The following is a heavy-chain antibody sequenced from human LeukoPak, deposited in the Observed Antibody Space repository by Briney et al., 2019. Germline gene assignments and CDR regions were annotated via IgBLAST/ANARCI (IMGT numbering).Heavy chain of an antibody. Sequence: SETLSLTCTVSGGSISSSSYYWGWIRQPPGKGLEWIGSTYYSGSTYYNPSLKSRVTISVDTSKNQFSLKPSSVTAADTAVYYCARDGAVAGTGTDYWGQGTLVTVSS. CDR3: ARDGAVAGTGTDY. J-gene: IGHJ4*02. D-gene: IGHD6-19*01. CDR1: GGSISSSSYY. V-gene: IGHV4-39*07. CDR2: TYYSGST.